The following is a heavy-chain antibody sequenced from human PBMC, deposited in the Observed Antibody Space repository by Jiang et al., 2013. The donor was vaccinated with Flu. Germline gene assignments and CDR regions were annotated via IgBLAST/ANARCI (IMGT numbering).Heavy chain of an antibody. D-gene: IGHD3-9*01. CDR3: ARLGQCDRPSCDVLTAIARFDP. J-gene: IGHJ5*02. V-gene: IGHV4-39*02. Sequence: PGLVKPSETLSLTCAVSGGYIDTRSYFWAWVRQPPGKGLEWIGYIYDTETTYFNPSLKNRVAIAVDKSKNHFSLTLRSVTAADTAFYYCARLGQCDRPSCDVLTAIARFDPWGPGTLVTVSS. CDR1: GGYIDTRSYF. CDR2: IYDTETT.